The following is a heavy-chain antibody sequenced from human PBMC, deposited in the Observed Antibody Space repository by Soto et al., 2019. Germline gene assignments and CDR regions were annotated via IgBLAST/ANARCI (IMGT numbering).Heavy chain of an antibody. CDR1: GFTFSTYC. Sequence: GGSLRLSCAASGFTFSTYCMNWVRQAPGKGLEWVSYISSSTSTIYSADSVKGRFTISRDNAKNSLYLQMNSLRVEDTAVYYCARGIDYWGQGTLVTVSS. CDR3: ARGIDY. J-gene: IGHJ4*02. V-gene: IGHV3-48*01. CDR2: ISSSTSTI.